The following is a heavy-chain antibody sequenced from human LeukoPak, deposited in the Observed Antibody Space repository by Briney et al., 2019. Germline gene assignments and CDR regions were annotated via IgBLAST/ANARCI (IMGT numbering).Heavy chain of an antibody. Sequence: TGGSLRLSCAASGFTFSSYGMHWVRQPPGKGLEWIGEIYHSGSTNYNPSLKSRVTISVDKSKNQFSLRLSSVTAADTAVYYCARDESRTSLDYWGQGTLVTVSS. CDR1: GFTFSSYG. CDR2: IYHSGST. CDR3: ARDESRTSLDY. V-gene: IGHV4-4*02. D-gene: IGHD3/OR15-3a*01. J-gene: IGHJ4*02.